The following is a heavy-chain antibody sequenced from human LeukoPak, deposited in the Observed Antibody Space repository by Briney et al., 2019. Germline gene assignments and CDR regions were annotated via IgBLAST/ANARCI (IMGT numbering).Heavy chain of an antibody. V-gene: IGHV6-1*01. CDR2: TYYRSKRYN. CDR1: GDSVSTNSAA. D-gene: IGHD1-26*01. CDR3: ARDRKSSGSYHAFDI. Sequence: SQTLSLTCAISGDSVSTNSAAWNWIRQSPSRGLEWVGRTYYRSKRYNDYAESVKSRISVNPDTSKNQFSLQLDSVTPEDTAVYCCARDRKSSGSYHAFDIWGQGTMVTVSS. J-gene: IGHJ3*02.